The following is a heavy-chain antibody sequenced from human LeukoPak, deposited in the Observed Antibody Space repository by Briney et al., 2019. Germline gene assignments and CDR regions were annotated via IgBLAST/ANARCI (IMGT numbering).Heavy chain of an antibody. V-gene: IGHV3-23*01. CDR1: GFTFNNYA. Sequence: GGSLRLSCAASGFTFNNYAMSWVRRAPGKGLEWVSTISGSDDNTYYADSVKGRFTISRDISKNTLYLQMNSLRADDTAVYYCANDFDHWGQGTLVTVSS. J-gene: IGHJ4*02. CDR2: ISGSDDNT. CDR3: ANDFDH.